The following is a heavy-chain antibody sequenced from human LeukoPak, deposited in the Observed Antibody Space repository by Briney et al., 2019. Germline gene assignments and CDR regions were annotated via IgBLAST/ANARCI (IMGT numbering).Heavy chain of an antibody. CDR3: ARHITGEGGWFDP. CDR1: GYIFTSYW. CDR2: IYPGDSDT. J-gene: IGHJ5*02. Sequence: GESLKISCKGSGYIFTSYWIGWVRPMPGKGLEWMGIIYPGDSDTRYSPSFQGQVTISADKSISTAYLQWSSLKASDTVMYYCARHITGEGGWFDPWGQGTLVTVSS. V-gene: IGHV5-51*01. D-gene: IGHD3-10*01.